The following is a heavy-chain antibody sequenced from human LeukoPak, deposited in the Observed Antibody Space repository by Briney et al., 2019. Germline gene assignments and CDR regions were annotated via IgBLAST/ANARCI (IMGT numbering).Heavy chain of an antibody. V-gene: IGHV3-30-3*01. J-gene: IGHJ4*02. CDR3: ASYSYGDYKDY. CDR2: ISYDERNK. D-gene: IGHD4-17*01. CDR1: GFPFSTYN. Sequence: PGGSLRLSCAASGFPFSTYNIHWVRQAPGKGLEWVAVISYDERNKYYADSVKGRFTISRDNSKNTLYLQMNSLRAEDTAVYYCASYSYGDYKDYWGQGTLVTVSS.